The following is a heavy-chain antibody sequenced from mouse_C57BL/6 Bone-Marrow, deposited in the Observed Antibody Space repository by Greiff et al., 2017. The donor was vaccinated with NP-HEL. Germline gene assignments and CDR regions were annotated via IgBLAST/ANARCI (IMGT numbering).Heavy chain of an antibody. CDR3: ARHEGGNPFAY. J-gene: IGHJ3*01. CDR1: GYTFTEYT. V-gene: IGHV1-62-2*01. CDR2: FYPGSGSI. Sequence: QVQLKESGAELVKPGASVKLSCKASGYTFTEYTIHWVKQRSGQGLEWIGWFYPGSGSIKYNEKFKDKAPLTADQSSSTVYMELSRLTSEDSAVYFWARHEGGNPFAYWGQGTLVTVSA.